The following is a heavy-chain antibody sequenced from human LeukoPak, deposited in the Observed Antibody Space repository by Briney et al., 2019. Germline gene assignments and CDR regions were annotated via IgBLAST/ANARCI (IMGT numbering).Heavy chain of an antibody. CDR3: ARNLGGWYQPGYFQH. V-gene: IGHV3-66*02. CDR2: IYSGGST. D-gene: IGHD6-19*01. Sequence: GGSLRLSCAASGFTVSSNYMSWGRQAPGKGLEWVSVIYSGGSTYYADSVKGRFTISRDNSKNTLYLQMNSLRAEDTAVYNCARNLGGWYQPGYFQHWGQGTLVTVSS. J-gene: IGHJ1*01. CDR1: GFTVSSNY.